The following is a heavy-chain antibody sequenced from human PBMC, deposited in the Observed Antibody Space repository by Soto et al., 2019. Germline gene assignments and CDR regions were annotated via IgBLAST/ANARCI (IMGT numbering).Heavy chain of an antibody. Sequence: PGGSLRLSCAASGFTFSSYGMHWVRQAPGKGLEWVAVIWYDGSNKYYADSVKGRFTISRDNSKNTLYLQMNSLRAEDTAVYYCARQLQWELRNWFDPWGQGTLVTVSS. CDR3: ARQLQWELRNWFDP. D-gene: IGHD1-26*01. J-gene: IGHJ5*02. CDR2: IWYDGSNK. CDR1: GFTFSSYG. V-gene: IGHV3-33*01.